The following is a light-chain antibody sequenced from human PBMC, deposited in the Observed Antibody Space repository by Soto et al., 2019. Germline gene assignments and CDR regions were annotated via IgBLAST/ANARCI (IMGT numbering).Light chain of an antibody. V-gene: IGLV1-44*01. J-gene: IGLJ3*02. Sequence: QALVTQPPSASGTPGQRVTISCSGSSSNIGSNTVNWYQQLPGTAPKLLIYSNNQRPSVVPDRFSGSKSGTSASLAISGLQSEDEADYYCAAWDDSLNAWVFGGGTKLTVL. CDR1: SSNIGSNT. CDR2: SNN. CDR3: AAWDDSLNAWV.